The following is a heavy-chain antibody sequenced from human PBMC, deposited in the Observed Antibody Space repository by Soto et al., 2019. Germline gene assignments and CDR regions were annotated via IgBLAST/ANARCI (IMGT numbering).Heavy chain of an antibody. J-gene: IGHJ4*02. D-gene: IGHD6-25*01. CDR3: RSPISMGVAVALAD. CDR1: GGTFSSYA. CDR2: TISLFETT. V-gene: IGHV1-69*01. Sequence: QVQLVQSGAEVKKPGSSVKVSCKASGGTFSSYAISWVRQAPGKGLEWMGGTISLFETTIYEQTFQGRVTRTADESTSSAYMEVNSLRSGDTAVYSGRSPISMGVAVALADGGQGTLVTVSS.